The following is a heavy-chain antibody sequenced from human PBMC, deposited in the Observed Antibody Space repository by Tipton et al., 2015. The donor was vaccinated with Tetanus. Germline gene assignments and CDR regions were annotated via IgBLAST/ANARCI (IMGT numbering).Heavy chain of an antibody. CDR2: ISSSSSYI. J-gene: IGHJ6*03. V-gene: IGHV3-21*01. CDR3: AGSDGGATPSFYMDV. D-gene: IGHD1-26*01. Sequence: SLRLSCAASGFTFSSYSMNWVRQAPGKGLEWVSSISSSSSYIYYADSVKGRFTISRDNAKNSLYLQVNSLRAEDTAVYYCAGSDGGATPSFYMDVWGKGTTVTVSS. CDR1: GFTFSSYS.